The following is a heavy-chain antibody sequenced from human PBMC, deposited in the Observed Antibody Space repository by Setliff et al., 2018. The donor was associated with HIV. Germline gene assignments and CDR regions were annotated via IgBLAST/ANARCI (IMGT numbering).Heavy chain of an antibody. Sequence: SGPTLVNPTQTLTLTCTFSGFSLSTSGMCVSWIRQPPGKALEWLARIDWDDDKYYNTSLKTRLTISKDTSKNQVVLTMTNVDPVDTATYYCARMGSGNYSMYYFDYWGQGTLVTVSS. V-gene: IGHV2-70*11. CDR2: IDWDDDK. D-gene: IGHD1-26*01. J-gene: IGHJ4*02. CDR3: ARMGSGNYSMYYFDY. CDR1: GFSLSTSGMC.